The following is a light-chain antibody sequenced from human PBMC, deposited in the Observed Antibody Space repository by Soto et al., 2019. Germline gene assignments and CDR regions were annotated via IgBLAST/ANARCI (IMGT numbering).Light chain of an antibody. CDR2: GAS. Sequence: ENVLTQSPGTLSLSAGGRATLPCRATQTVTGSDLAWYQQQVGQPPRLLIYGASNRATGIPDRFSGSGAGTDFTLTISRLEPEDSALYYCQQYDNSPPRWMFGQGTKVDIK. V-gene: IGKV3-20*01. CDR1: QTVTGSD. J-gene: IGKJ1*01. CDR3: QQYDNSPPRWM.